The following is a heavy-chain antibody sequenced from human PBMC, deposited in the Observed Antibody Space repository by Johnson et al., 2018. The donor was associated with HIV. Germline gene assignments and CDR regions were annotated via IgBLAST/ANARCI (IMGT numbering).Heavy chain of an antibody. CDR1: GFTFSSYG. V-gene: IGHV3-30*18. D-gene: IGHD3-3*01. J-gene: IGHJ3*02. CDR3: AKDKGESEKEGGASDYYDFGRDFTGKVPRAVVGAFEI. Sequence: VQLVESGGGIVQPGRSLRLSCAVSGFTFSSYGMHWVRQAPGKGLEWVAVIQHDGSNKYYADSVKGRFTISRDNSKNTLYMQMNSMRAEDTAVYYCAKDKGESEKEGGASDYYDFGRDFTGKVPRAVVGAFEIWGQGTMVTVSS. CDR2: IQHDGSNK.